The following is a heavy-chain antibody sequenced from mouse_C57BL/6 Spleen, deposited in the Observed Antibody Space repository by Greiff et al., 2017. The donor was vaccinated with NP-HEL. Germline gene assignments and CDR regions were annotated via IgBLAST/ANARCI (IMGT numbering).Heavy chain of an antibody. CDR3: ARRDDYDVPAWFAY. D-gene: IGHD2-4*01. Sequence: VKLQESGPELVKPGASVKLSCKASGYTFTSYDINWVKQRPGQGLEWIGWIYPRDGSTKYNEKFKGKATLTVDTSSSTAYVELHSLTSEDDAVYFCARRDDYDVPAWFAYWGQGTLVTVSA. V-gene: IGHV1-85*01. CDR2: IYPRDGST. J-gene: IGHJ3*01. CDR1: GYTFTSYD.